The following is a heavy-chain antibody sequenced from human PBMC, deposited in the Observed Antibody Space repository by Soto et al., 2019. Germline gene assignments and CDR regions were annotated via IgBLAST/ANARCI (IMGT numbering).Heavy chain of an antibody. Sequence: XASLKISCKGCGYSFTSYWIAWVRQMPGKGLECMGIIYPGDSDTRYSPSFQGQVTISVDKSINTAYLQWSSLRASDTAIYYCARHGKFSSMTNYFDSWGQGALVTVSS. CDR1: GYSFTSYW. J-gene: IGHJ4*02. CDR2: IYPGDSDT. CDR3: ARHGKFSSMTNYFDS. V-gene: IGHV5-51*01. D-gene: IGHD1-1*01.